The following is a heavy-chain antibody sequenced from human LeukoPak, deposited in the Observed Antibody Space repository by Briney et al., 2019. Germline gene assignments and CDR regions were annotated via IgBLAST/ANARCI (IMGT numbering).Heavy chain of an antibody. CDR3: ARVSGYYDILTGADY. CDR2: INPSGGST. D-gene: IGHD3-9*01. J-gene: IGHJ4*02. CDR1: VYTXTSYY. Sequence: ASVKVSCKASVYTXTSYYMHWVRQAPGQGLEWMGIINPSGGSTSYAQKFQGRVTMTRDTSTSTVYMELSSLRSEDTAVYYCARVSGYYDILTGADYWGQGTLVTVSS. V-gene: IGHV1-46*01.